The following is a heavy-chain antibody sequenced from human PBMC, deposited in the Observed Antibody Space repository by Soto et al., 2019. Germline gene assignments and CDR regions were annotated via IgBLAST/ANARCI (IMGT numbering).Heavy chain of an antibody. D-gene: IGHD3-3*01. CDR3: GKDPNTGVVGI. CDR2: IYNSGTT. V-gene: IGHV4-59*11. J-gene: IGHJ3*02. CDR1: GASISNHY. Sequence: SENLSVTCTFSGASISNHYLNWIRQPPGKGLEWIGYIYNSGTTNYNPSLKSRVTISADTSKNQFSLKLTSVTAADTAVYFCGKDPNTGVVGIWGQGTMVT.